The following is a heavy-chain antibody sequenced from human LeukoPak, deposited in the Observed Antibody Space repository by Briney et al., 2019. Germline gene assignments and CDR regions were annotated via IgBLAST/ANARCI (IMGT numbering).Heavy chain of an antibody. CDR2: IYDSGST. V-gene: IGHV4-59*01. D-gene: IGHD1-14*01. CDR1: GGSISSYY. J-gene: IGHJ4*02. Sequence: SETLSLTCTVSGGSISSYYWSWIRQPPGKGLEWIGYIYDSGSTNYNPSLKSRVTISVDTSKNQFSLKVSSVTAADAAVYYCARLRSRTVFDYWGQGTLVTVSS. CDR3: ARLRSRTVFDY.